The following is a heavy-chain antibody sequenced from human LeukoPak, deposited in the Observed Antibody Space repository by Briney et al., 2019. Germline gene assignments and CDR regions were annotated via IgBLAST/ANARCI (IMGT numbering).Heavy chain of an antibody. V-gene: IGHV3-33*01. D-gene: IGHD3-3*01. Sequence: NKYYADSVKGRFTISRDNSKNTLYLQMNSLRAEDTAVYYCAREDYDFWSGYYGVPYYFDYWGQGTLVTVSS. CDR2: NK. J-gene: IGHJ4*02. CDR3: AREDYDFWSGYYGVPYYFDY.